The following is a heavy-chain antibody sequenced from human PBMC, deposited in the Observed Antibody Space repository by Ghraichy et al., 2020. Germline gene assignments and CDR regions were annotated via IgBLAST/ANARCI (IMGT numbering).Heavy chain of an antibody. Sequence: GSLRLSCTVSGGSISSYYWNWIRQPPGRGLEWIGYIYYNGNTNYNPSLKSRVTISKDTSNNHFSLRLSSVTAADTAVYYCARGLNSGHYYYYYYMDVWGKGNTVTVSS. CDR1: GGSISSYY. V-gene: IGHV4-59*01. CDR3: ARGLNSGHYYYYYYMDV. CDR2: IYYNGNT. J-gene: IGHJ6*03. D-gene: IGHD1-26*01.